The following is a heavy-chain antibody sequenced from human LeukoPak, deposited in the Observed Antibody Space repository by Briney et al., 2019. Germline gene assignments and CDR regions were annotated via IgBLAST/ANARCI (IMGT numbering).Heavy chain of an antibody. CDR2: ISGSGGST. CDR1: GFTFSSYA. V-gene: IGHV3-23*01. CDR3: AKRGDRITIFGVVIASSPHDYFDY. Sequence: PGGSLRLSCAASGFTFSSYAMSWVRQAPGKGLEWVSAISGSGGSTYYADSVKGRFTISRDNSKDTLYLQMNSLRAEDTAVYYCAKRGDRITIFGVVIASSPHDYFDYWGQGTLVTVSS. J-gene: IGHJ4*02. D-gene: IGHD3-3*01.